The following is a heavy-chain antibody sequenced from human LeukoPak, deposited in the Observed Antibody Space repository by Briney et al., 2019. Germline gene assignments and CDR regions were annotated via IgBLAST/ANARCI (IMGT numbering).Heavy chain of an antibody. J-gene: IGHJ5*02. V-gene: IGHV4-59*01. Sequence: SETLSLTCTVSGGSISSYYWSWIRQPPGKGLEWIGYIYYSGSTNYNPSLKSRVTISVDTSKNQFSLKLSSVTAADTAVYYCAAYTYRGGDCYSSWFDPWGQGTLVTVSS. CDR3: AAYTYRGGDCYSSWFDP. CDR2: IYYSGST. D-gene: IGHD2-21*02. CDR1: GGSISSYY.